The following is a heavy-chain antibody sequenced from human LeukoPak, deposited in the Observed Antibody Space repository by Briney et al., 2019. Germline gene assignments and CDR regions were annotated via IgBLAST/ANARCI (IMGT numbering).Heavy chain of an antibody. D-gene: IGHD6-19*01. CDR2: IYYSGST. CDR3: ASVRGYSSGWYASGFDP. Sequence: SETLSLTCTVSGGSISSSSYYWGWIRQPPGKGPEWIGSIYYSGSTNYNPSLKSRVTISLDTSKNQFSLNLSSVTAADTAVYYCASVRGYSSGWYASGFDPWGQGTLVTVSS. J-gene: IGHJ5*02. CDR1: GGSISSSSYY. V-gene: IGHV4-39*07.